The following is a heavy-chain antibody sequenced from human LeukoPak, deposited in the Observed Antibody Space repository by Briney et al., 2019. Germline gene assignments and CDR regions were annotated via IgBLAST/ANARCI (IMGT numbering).Heavy chain of an antibody. J-gene: IGHJ4*02. V-gene: IGHV4-59*11. CDR1: GGSISNHF. CDR3: ARGPPRLGVDY. D-gene: IGHD3-22*01. CDR2: IYYRGTT. Sequence: PSETLSLTCTVSGGSISNHFWSWIRQPPGKGLEWIGYIYYRGTTNYNPSLKSRVTISLGTSNNQISLKLSSVTAADTVVYYCARGPPRLGVDYWGQGTLVTVSS.